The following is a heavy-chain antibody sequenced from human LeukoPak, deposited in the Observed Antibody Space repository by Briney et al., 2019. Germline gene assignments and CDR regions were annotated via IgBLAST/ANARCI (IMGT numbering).Heavy chain of an antibody. CDR3: AKKPAGFDP. V-gene: IGHV3-23*01. CDR1: GFTFSSYA. Sequence: PGGSLRLSCAASGFTFSSYAMSWVRQAPGKGLEWVSAISDSGGSTYYADSVKGRFTISRDNSKNTLYLQVNGLRAEDTAIYYCAKKPAGFDPWGQGTLVTVSS. CDR2: ISDSGGST. J-gene: IGHJ5*02. D-gene: IGHD1-14*01.